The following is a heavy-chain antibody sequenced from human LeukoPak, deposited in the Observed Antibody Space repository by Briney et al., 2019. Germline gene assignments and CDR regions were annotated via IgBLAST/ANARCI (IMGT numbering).Heavy chain of an antibody. Sequence: GGSLRLSCVASGFTFTNYWMHWVRQAPGKGLEWVSAISGSGGSTYYADSVKGRFNISRDNSKNTLYLQMNSLRAEDTAVYYCAKNRYGYGDYATFDYWGQGTLVTVSS. CDR2: ISGSGGST. D-gene: IGHD4-17*01. J-gene: IGHJ4*02. V-gene: IGHV3-23*01. CDR3: AKNRYGYGDYATFDY. CDR1: GFTFTNYW.